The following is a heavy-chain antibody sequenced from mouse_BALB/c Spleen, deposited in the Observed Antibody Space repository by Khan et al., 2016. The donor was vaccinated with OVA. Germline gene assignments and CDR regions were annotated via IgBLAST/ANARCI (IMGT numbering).Heavy chain of an antibody. J-gene: IGHJ2*01. V-gene: IGHV1S137*01. CDR3: ARPAYDGYYDY. CDR1: GYTFTDYA. CDR2: ISTYSGNT. Sequence: QVQLKQSGPKLVRPGVSVKISCKGSGYTFTDYAMYWVKQSHAKSLEWIGLISTYSGNTNYNQKLKGKATMTVDKSSSTAYMELARLTSEDSAIYYCARPAYDGYYDYWGQGTTLTVSS. D-gene: IGHD2-3*01.